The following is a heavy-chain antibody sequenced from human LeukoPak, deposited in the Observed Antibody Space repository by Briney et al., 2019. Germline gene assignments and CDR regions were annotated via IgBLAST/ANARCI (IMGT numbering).Heavy chain of an antibody. V-gene: IGHV1-69*05. CDR3: AAFGRGSYFTMVRGVY. CDR1: GGTFSSYA. Sequence: SVTVSCKASGGTFSSYAISWVRQAPGQGLEWMGGIIPIFGTANYAQKFQGRVTITTDESTSTAYMELSSLRSEDTAVYYCAAFGRGSYFTMVRGVYWGQGTLVTVSS. D-gene: IGHD3-10*01. J-gene: IGHJ4*02. CDR2: IIPIFGTA.